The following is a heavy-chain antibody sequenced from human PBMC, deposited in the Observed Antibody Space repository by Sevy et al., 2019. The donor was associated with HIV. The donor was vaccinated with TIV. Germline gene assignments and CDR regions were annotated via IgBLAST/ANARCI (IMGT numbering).Heavy chain of an antibody. CDR3: TTDHSSGWSEYFQH. Sequence: GGYLRLSCAASGFTFSNAWMSWVRQAPGKGLEWVGRIKSKTDGGTTDYAAPVKGRFTISRDDSKNTLYLQMNSLKTEDTAVYYCTTDHSSGWSEYFQHWGQGTLVTVSS. D-gene: IGHD6-19*01. CDR2: IKSKTDGGTT. CDR1: GFTFSNAW. J-gene: IGHJ1*01. V-gene: IGHV3-15*01.